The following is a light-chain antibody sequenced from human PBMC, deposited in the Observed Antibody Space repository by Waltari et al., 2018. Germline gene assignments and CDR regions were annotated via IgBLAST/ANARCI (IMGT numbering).Light chain of an antibody. J-gene: IGLJ2*01. V-gene: IGLV2-14*03. CDR2: NVS. CDR1: SSDVGSYNF. CDR3: SSFSSGSTPVV. Sequence: QSVLTQPASVSGSPGPSITISCTGTSSDVGSYNFFSWYQQHPGKAPKLIIFNVSNRPSGVSNRFSGSKSGNTASLTISGLQAEDEADFYCSSFSSGSTPVVFGGGTMLTVL.